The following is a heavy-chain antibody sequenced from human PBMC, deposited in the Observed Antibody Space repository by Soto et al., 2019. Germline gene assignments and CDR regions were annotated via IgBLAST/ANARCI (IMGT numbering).Heavy chain of an antibody. CDR1: GFTFSSYL. CDR3: ARDRSAGKYYDFWSGYYSASGSFDY. V-gene: IGHV3-7*01. J-gene: IGHJ4*02. D-gene: IGHD3-3*01. Sequence: GGSLRLSCAASGFTFSSYLMSWVRQAPGKGLEWVANIKQDGSEKYYVDSVKGRFTISRDNAKNSLYLQMNSLRAEDTAVYYCARDRSAGKYYDFWSGYYSASGSFDYWGQGTQVTVSS. CDR2: IKQDGSEK.